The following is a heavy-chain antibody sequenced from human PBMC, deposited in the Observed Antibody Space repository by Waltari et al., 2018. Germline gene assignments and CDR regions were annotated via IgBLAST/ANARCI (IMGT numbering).Heavy chain of an antibody. V-gene: IGHV3-74*01. CDR3: ARKAGSGYPYGPFYYDN. D-gene: IGHD5-12*01. CDR1: GFRFGDYW. J-gene: IGHJ4*02. CDR2: INVDGGYI. Sequence: EVHLAESGGGVVQPGGSLRLSCTGSGFRFGDYWMHWVRQAPGKGRGWVSRINVDGGYISYGDSVKGRFTISRDNAKNTVFLQLNSLRADDTAVYFCARKAGSGYPYGPFYYDNWGQGTLVTVSS.